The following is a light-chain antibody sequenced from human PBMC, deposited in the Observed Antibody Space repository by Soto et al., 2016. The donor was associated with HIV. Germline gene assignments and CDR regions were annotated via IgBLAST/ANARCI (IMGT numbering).Light chain of an antibody. Sequence: IQMTQSPSSLSASTGDRVTITCRASQGISSYLAWYQQKPGKAPNLLIYAASTLQSGVPSRFSGSGSGTDFALTISCLQSEDFATYYCQQYSSYPLAFGQGTKLEIK. CDR2: AAS. CDR3: QQYSSYPLA. J-gene: IGKJ2*01. V-gene: IGKV1-8*01. CDR1: QGISSY.